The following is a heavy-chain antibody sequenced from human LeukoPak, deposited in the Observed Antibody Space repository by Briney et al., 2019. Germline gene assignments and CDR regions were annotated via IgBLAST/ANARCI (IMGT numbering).Heavy chain of an antibody. CDR3: AKLGILLWFGESNALDI. J-gene: IGHJ3*02. CDR2: ISGSGGST. D-gene: IGHD3-10*01. CDR1: GFTFSSYA. V-gene: IGHV3-23*01. Sequence: GSLRLSCAASGFTFSSYAMSWVRQAPGKGLEWVSAISGSGGSTYYADSVKGRFTISRDNSKNTLYLQMNSLRAEDTAVYYCAKLGILLWFGESNALDIWGQGTMVTVSS.